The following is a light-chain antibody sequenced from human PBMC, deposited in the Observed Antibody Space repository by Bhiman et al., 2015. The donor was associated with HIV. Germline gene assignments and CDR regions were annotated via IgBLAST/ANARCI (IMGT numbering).Light chain of an antibody. CDR1: SSDVGAYNS. Sequence: QSALTQPPSASGSPGQSVTISCTGTSSDVGAYNSVSWYQHHPGKAPKLLIYEVTKRPSGVPDRFSGSKSGNTASLTVFGLQAEDEADYYCSSHGGDNNFDVFGTGTKVTVL. CDR2: EVT. J-gene: IGLJ1*01. CDR3: SSHGGDNNFDV. V-gene: IGLV2-8*01.